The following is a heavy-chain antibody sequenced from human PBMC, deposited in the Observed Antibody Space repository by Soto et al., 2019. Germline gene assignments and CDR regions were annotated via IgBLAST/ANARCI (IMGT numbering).Heavy chain of an antibody. CDR1: GYSLNELS. Sequence: QVHLVQSGAEVKKPGASVKVSCKVSGYSLNELSIHWVRQAPGKGREWMGGFDSEDGEIVYAQKSQGRVTMTEDTSTDTDNMDLSSLRSEGTALYYCAPGGPAGDFDNCGPGTRGTVCS. J-gene: IGHJ4*02. V-gene: IGHV1-24*01. D-gene: IGHD2-15*01. CDR3: APGGPAGDFDN. CDR2: FDSEDGEI.